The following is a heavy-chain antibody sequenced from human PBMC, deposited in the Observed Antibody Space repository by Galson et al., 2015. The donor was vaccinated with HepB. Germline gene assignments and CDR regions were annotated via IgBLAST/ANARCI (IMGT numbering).Heavy chain of an antibody. CDR3: ARVYSGWYWFDS. J-gene: IGHJ5*01. Sequence: SLRLSCAASGFTFSHYWMHWVRQVPGKGLAWVSLISNDGTITNYADSVKGRFTISRDNARNTVYLQMDSLRAEYTAVYYCARVYSGWYWFDSWGQGTLVTVSS. CDR1: GFTFSHYW. V-gene: IGHV3-74*01. CDR2: ISNDGTIT. D-gene: IGHD6-19*01.